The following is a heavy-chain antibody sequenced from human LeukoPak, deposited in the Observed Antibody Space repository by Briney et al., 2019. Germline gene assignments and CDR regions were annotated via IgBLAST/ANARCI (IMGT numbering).Heavy chain of an antibody. Sequence: GESLKISFKGSGYRFTSYWISWVRQMPGKGLEWMGRIDPSDSYTNYSPSFQGHVTISADKSISTAYLQWSSLKASDTAMYYCARMKGSGYDLMLWGQGTLVTVSS. V-gene: IGHV5-10-1*01. CDR1: GYRFTSYW. CDR2: IDPSDSYT. J-gene: IGHJ4*02. CDR3: ARMKGSGYDLML. D-gene: IGHD5-12*01.